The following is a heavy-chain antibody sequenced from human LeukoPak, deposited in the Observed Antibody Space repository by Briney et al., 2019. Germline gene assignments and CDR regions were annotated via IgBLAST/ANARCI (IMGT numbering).Heavy chain of an antibody. D-gene: IGHD1-7*01. CDR2: ISGSGGST. CDR1: GFTFSSYA. CDR3: AKDPLSILTGTTSLDY. Sequence: GGSLRLSCAASGFTFSSYAMSWVRQAPGKGLEWVSAISGSGGSTYYADSVKGRFTISRDNSKNTLYLQMNSLRAEDTAVYYCAKDPLSILTGTTSLDYWGQGTLVTVSS. J-gene: IGHJ4*02. V-gene: IGHV3-23*01.